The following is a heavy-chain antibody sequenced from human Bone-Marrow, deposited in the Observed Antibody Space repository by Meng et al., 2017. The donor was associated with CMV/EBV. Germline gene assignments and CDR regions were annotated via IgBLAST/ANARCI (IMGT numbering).Heavy chain of an antibody. CDR2: ISSSSSYI. D-gene: IGHD6-13*01. V-gene: IGHV3-21*01. Sequence: GESLKISCAASGFTFSSYAMSWVRQAPGKGLEWVSSISSSSSYIYYADSVKGRFTISRDNAKNSLYLQMNSLRAEDTAVYYCARDMQAAAYYWGQGTLVTVSS. CDR1: GFTFSSYA. J-gene: IGHJ4*02. CDR3: ARDMQAAAYY.